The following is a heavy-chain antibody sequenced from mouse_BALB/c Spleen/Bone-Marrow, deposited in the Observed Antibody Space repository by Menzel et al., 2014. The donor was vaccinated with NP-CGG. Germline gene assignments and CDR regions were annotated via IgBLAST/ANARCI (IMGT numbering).Heavy chain of an antibody. Sequence: EVKLVESGPSLVKPSQTLSLTCSVTGDSITGGYWNWIRKVPGSKLEYMGYISNSGSTYYNPSLKSRISITRDTSKNQYYLQLNSVTTEDTATYYCASWGFAYWGQGTLVTVSA. CDR1: GDSITGGY. CDR2: ISNSGST. D-gene: IGHD4-1*01. V-gene: IGHV3-8*02. J-gene: IGHJ3*01. CDR3: ASWGFAY.